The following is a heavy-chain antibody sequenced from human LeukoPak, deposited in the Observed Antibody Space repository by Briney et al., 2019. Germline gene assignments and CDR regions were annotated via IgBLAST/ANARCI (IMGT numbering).Heavy chain of an antibody. CDR2: INPNSGGT. Sequence: ASVKVSCKTSGYTFTGYYMHWVRQAPGQGLEWMGWINPNSGGTNYAQKFQGRVTMTRDTSISTAYLELTRLRSDDTAGYYCARYSSGWYFDLWGRGTLVTVSS. J-gene: IGHJ2*01. CDR3: ARYSSGWYFDL. V-gene: IGHV1-2*02. D-gene: IGHD6-19*01. CDR1: GYTFTGYY.